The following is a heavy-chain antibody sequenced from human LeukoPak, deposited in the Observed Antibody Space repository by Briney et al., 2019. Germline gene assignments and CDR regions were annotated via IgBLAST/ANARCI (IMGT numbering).Heavy chain of an antibody. CDR3: ARSDSGYGHLDY. Sequence: GRSLRLSCAASGFTFSSYGMHWVRQAPGKGLEWVAVIWYDGSNKYYADSVKGRFTFSRDNSKNTLYLQMNSLRAEDTAVYYCARSDSGYGHLDYWGQGTLVTVSS. CDR2: IWYDGSNK. CDR1: GFTFSSYG. J-gene: IGHJ4*02. D-gene: IGHD5-12*01. V-gene: IGHV3-33*01.